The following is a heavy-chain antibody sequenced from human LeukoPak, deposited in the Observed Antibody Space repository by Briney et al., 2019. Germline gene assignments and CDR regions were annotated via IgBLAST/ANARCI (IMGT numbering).Heavy chain of an antibody. CDR3: AKNGDRGAYCSGGSCYPYYYYYMDV. V-gene: IGHV3-23*01. J-gene: IGHJ6*03. CDR1: GFTFSSYG. D-gene: IGHD2-15*01. Sequence: GGTLRLSCAASGFTFSSYGISWVRQAPGKGLEWVSAISASGGTTYYADSVKGHFTISRGNSKNTLYLQMNSLSAEDTAVYYCAKNGDRGAYCSGGSCYPYYYYYMDVWGKGTTVTISS. CDR2: ISASGGTT.